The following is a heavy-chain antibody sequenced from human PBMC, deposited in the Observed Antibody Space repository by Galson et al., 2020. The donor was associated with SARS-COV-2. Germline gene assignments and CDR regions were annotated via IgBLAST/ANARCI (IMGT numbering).Heavy chain of an antibody. CDR3: ARHIFSRSVYSYFDY. CDR1: GGSIDSSGYS. D-gene: IGHD3-9*01. CDR2: IFDGETF. J-gene: IGHJ4*02. Sequence: SQTLSLTCSVSGGSIDSSGYSWGWIRQPPGQGLEWIGTIFDGETFYYNPSLSSRLTMSVDTSKNQFTLRLNSVTAADTAVYYCARHIFSRSVYSYFDYWGQGTLVTVSS. V-gene: IGHV4-39*01.